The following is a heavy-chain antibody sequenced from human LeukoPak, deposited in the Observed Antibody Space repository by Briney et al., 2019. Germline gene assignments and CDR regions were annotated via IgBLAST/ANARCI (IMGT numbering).Heavy chain of an antibody. V-gene: IGHV3-23*01. D-gene: IGHD6-6*01. J-gene: IGHJ5*02. CDR1: GFTFSSYA. CDR2: ISGSGGST. CDR3: AKAHSSSRVRWFDP. Sequence: PGGSLRLSCAASGFTFSSYAMSWVRQAPGKGLEWVSAISGSGGSTYYADSVKGRFTISRDNSKNTLYLQMNSLRAEDTAVYYCAKAHSSSRVRWFDPWGQGTLVTVSP.